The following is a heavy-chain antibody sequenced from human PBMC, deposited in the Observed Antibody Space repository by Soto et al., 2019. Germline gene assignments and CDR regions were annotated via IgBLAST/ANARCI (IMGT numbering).Heavy chain of an antibody. CDR3: ARDILPGYYEGKYYYYGMDV. Sequence: GGSLRLSCAASGFTFSSYWMSWVRQAPGKGLEWVANIKQDGSEKYYVDSVKGRFTISRDNAKNSLYLQMNSLRAEDTAVYYCARDILPGYYEGKYYYYGMDVWGQGTTVTVSS. J-gene: IGHJ6*02. CDR2: IKQDGSEK. D-gene: IGHD3-9*01. CDR1: GFTFSSYW. V-gene: IGHV3-7*01.